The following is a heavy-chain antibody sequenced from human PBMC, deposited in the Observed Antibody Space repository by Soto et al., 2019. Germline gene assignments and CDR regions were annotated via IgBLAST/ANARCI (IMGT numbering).Heavy chain of an antibody. D-gene: IGHD1-26*01. CDR1: GASINSYY. V-gene: IGHV4-59*12. CDR3: VRVGVGIGNHFES. Sequence: PSETLSLTCTVSGASINSYYWSWIRQPPGKGLEWIGYIFYSGSTSSNPSLKSRVTMSVDTSKNQFSLNLKSITAADTAVYYCVRVGVGIGNHFESWGRGTLVTVSS. CDR2: IFYSGST. J-gene: IGHJ4*02.